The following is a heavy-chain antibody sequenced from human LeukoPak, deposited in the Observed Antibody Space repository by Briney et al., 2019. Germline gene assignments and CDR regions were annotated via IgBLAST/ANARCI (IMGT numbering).Heavy chain of an antibody. V-gene: IGHV3-30*07. D-gene: IGHD3-10*01. CDR3: ARDVYGSGGYYLDY. CDR1: GFTFTDHS. CDR2: ASSDEMTT. Sequence: GRSLRLSCVASGFTFTDHSMHWVRQPPGKGLEWVAVASSDEMTTFYGDSVKGRFTISRDNSKNTVYLQMNSLRAEDTALYYCARDVYGSGGYYLDYWGQGTLVTVSS. J-gene: IGHJ4*02.